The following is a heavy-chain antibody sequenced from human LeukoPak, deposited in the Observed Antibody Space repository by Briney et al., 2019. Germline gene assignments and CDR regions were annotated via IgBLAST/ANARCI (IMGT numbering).Heavy chain of an antibody. J-gene: IGHJ3*02. CDR1: GGSFSGHY. CDR3: ARGGHVVPAAICYSACAFDI. CDR2: INHSGST. D-gene: IGHD2-2*02. V-gene: IGHV4-34*01. Sequence: SETLSLTCAVYGGSFSGHYWSWIRQPPGKGLEWIGEINHSGSTNYNPSLKSRVTISVDTSKNQFSLKLSSVTAADTAVYYCARGGHVVPAAICYSACAFDIWGQGTMVTVSS.